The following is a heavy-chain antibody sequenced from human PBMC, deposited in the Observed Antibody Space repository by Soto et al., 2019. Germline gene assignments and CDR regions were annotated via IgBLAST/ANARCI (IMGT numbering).Heavy chain of an antibody. V-gene: IGHV4-4*07. CDR2: IYSSGSA. D-gene: IGHD1-26*01. CDR3: ATIVGANDN. CDR1: RASIYTYS. J-gene: IGHJ4*02. Sequence: SETLSLTCTVSRASIYTYSWTWIRQPAGKGLQWIGHIYSSGSANYSPSLKSRVSMSVDSSKNQISLKLSSVTAADTAVYYCATIVGANDNWGQGALVPVSS.